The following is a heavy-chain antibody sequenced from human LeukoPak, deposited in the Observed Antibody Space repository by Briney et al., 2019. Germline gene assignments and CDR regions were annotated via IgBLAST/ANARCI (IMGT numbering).Heavy chain of an antibody. V-gene: IGHV1-69*13. D-gene: IGHD3-10*01. CDR3: ATPQMSYYGSGTHYSYYYVDV. J-gene: IGHJ6*03. CDR1: RGAFTRAA. CDR2: VLPLSGTA. Sequence: ASVKVSCKASRGAFTRAAVSWVRQAPGQGLEWMGGVLPLSGTANYAQKFQGRVTITADESTNTAYMELSSLTFQDTAVYYCATPQMSYYGSGTHYSYYYVDVWGRGTAVTVSS.